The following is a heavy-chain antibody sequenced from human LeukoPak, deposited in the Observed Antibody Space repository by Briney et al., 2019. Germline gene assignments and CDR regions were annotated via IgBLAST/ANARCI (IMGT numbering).Heavy chain of an antibody. Sequence: GASVKVSCKASGYTFTGYYMHWVRQAPGQGLEWMGWINPNSGGTNYAQKFQGWVTMTRDTSISTAYKELSRLRSDDTAVDYCARGFFYYGSGSYRLDAFDIWGQGTMVTVSS. CDR1: GYTFTGYY. CDR2: INPNSGGT. CDR3: ARGFFYYGSGSYRLDAFDI. V-gene: IGHV1-2*04. D-gene: IGHD3-10*01. J-gene: IGHJ3*02.